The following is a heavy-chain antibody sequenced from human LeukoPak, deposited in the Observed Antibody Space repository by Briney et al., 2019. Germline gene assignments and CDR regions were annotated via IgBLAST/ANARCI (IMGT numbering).Heavy chain of an antibody. CDR2: INPYNGDT. CDR1: GYTFTGYY. CDR3: AKAESVIVLVPAVGLAY. Sequence: ASVKVSCKASGYTFTGYYMHWVRQAPGQGLEWMGWINPYNGDTNYAQKFQGWVTMTRDTSISTAYMELSRLRSDDTVVFYWAKAESVIVLVPAVGLAYWGRGTLVTVSS. V-gene: IGHV1-2*04. D-gene: IGHD2-2*01. J-gene: IGHJ4*02.